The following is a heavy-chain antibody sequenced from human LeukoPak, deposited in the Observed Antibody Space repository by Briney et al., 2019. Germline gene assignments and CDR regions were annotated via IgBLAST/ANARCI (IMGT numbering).Heavy chain of an antibody. J-gene: IGHJ6*02. Sequence: ASVKVSCKASGGTFSSYAISWVRQAPGQGLEWMGGIIPIFGTANYAQKFQGRVTITADESTSAAYMELSSLRTEDTAVYYCARHMSVLRFLEWLLYRPYYYYGMDVWGQGTTVTVSS. CDR3: ARHMSVLRFLEWLLYRPYYYYGMDV. V-gene: IGHV1-69*13. CDR2: IIPIFGTA. CDR1: GGTFSSYA. D-gene: IGHD3-3*01.